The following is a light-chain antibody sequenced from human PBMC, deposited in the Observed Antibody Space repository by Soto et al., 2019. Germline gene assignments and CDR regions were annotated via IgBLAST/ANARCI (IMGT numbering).Light chain of an antibody. J-gene: IGKJ5*01. CDR2: DAS. V-gene: IGKV3-11*01. CDR3: QQRSNWPPIT. Sequence: EIVLTHSPATLSLSPWEIATLSCRASQSVSRYLAWYQQKPGQAPRLLIYDASNRATGIPARFSGSGSGTDFTLNISSLEPEDFAVYYCQQRSNWPPITFGQGTRLEIK. CDR1: QSVSRY.